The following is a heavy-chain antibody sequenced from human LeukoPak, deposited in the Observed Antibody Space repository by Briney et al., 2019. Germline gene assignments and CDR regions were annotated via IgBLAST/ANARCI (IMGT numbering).Heavy chain of an antibody. Sequence: PGGSLRLSCAASGFTFSDYYMSWIRQVPGKGLEWVSYIGRSGTTIYYADSVKGRFTISRDNAKNSLYLQMNSLRAEDTAVYYCAELGITMIGGVWGKGATVTISS. D-gene: IGHD3-10*02. CDR3: AELGITMIGGV. CDR2: IGRSGTTI. J-gene: IGHJ6*04. V-gene: IGHV3-11*04. CDR1: GFTFSDYY.